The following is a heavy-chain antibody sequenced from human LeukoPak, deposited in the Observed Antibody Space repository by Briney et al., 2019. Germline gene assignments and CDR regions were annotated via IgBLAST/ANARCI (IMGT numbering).Heavy chain of an antibody. D-gene: IGHD3-22*01. V-gene: IGHV1-69*01. J-gene: IGHJ4*02. CDR1: GGTFSSYA. CDR2: IIPIFGTA. Sequence: QVQLVQSGAEVKKPGSSVKVSCKASGGTFSSYAISWVRQAPGQGLEWMGGIIPIFGTANYAQKFQGRVTITADESTSTAYMELSSLRSEDTAVYYCARVGSEVVVITGQPPINYFDYWGQGTLVTVSS. CDR3: ARVGSEVVVITGQPPINYFDY.